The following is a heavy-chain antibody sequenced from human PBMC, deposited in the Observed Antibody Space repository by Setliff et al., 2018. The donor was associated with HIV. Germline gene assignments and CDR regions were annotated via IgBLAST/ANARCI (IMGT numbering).Heavy chain of an antibody. D-gene: IGHD5-18*01. CDR3: ARDSGGYNYGFAVGSFDY. J-gene: IGHJ4*02. CDR2: IYYTGST. CDR1: GASISSSTDY. Sequence: ASETLSLTCTVSGASISSSTDYWGWIRQSPGKGLEWIGNIYYTGSTNYNPSLKSRSTISIDTSKSQFSLKLTSVAAADTAVYYCARDSGGYNYGFAVGSFDYWGQGALVTVSS. V-gene: IGHV4-61*01.